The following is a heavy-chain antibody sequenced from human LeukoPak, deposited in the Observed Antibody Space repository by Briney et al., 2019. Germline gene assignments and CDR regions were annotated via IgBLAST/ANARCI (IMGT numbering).Heavy chain of an antibody. CDR1: GFTFSSYG. J-gene: IGHJ4*02. D-gene: IGHD6-19*01. CDR2: ISYDGSNK. Sequence: PGGSRRLSCAASGFTFSSYGMHWVRQAPGKGLEGGAVISYDGSNKYYADSVKGRFTIARENSKHTLYLQMNSLKPEDTALYYCAKDLIAVAGIDYWGQGTLVTVSS. V-gene: IGHV3-30*18. CDR3: AKDLIAVAGIDY.